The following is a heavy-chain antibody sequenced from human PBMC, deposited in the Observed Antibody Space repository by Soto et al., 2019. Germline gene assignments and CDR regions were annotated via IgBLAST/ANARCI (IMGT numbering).Heavy chain of an antibody. CDR1: GFTFSSYW. Sequence: GSLRLSCAASGFTFSSYWMSWVRQAPGKGLEWVANIKQDGSEKYYVDSVKGRFTISRDNAKNSLYLQMNSLRAEDTAVYYCARDAMYDYVWGSYRYAFDIWGQGTMVTVSS. J-gene: IGHJ3*02. CDR2: IKQDGSEK. D-gene: IGHD3-16*02. CDR3: ARDAMYDYVWGSYRYAFDI. V-gene: IGHV3-7*03.